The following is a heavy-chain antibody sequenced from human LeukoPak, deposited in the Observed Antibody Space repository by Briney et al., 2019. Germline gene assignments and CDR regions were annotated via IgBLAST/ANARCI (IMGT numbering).Heavy chain of an antibody. CDR3: ARHFNAYYYDSSGYAIDY. Sequence: ASETLSLTCTVSGGSISSSSYYWGWIRQPPGKGLEWIGSIYYSGSTYYNPSLKSRVTISVDTSKNQFSLKLSSVTAADTAVYYCARHFNAYYYDSSGYAIDYRGQGTLVTVSS. CDR1: GGSISSSSYY. V-gene: IGHV4-39*01. J-gene: IGHJ4*02. D-gene: IGHD3-22*01. CDR2: IYYSGST.